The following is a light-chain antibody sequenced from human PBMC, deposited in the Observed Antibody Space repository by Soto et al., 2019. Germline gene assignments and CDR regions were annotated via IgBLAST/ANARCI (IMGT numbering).Light chain of an antibody. Sequence: SYELTQPLSVSVALGQTARITCGGNNIGNKNVHWYQQKPGQAPVLVIYRDSNRPSGIPERFSGSNSGNTAILTISRAQAGDEADYYCQVWDSSTAVFGGGTKLTVL. CDR3: QVWDSSTAV. CDR1: NIGNKN. CDR2: RDS. J-gene: IGLJ2*01. V-gene: IGLV3-9*01.